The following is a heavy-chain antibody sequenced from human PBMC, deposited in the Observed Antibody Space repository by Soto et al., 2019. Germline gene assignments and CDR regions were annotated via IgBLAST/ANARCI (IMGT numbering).Heavy chain of an antibody. CDR3: ARPPFPGCINAVCYPFDY. CDR1: GYTFTDYY. V-gene: IGHV1-46*01. Sequence: ASVKVSCKASGYTFTDYYIHWVRQAPGQGLVWMGMINPSGGSTDYAQKFRGRVTMTRDTSTGTVYMELSSLRSEDTAVYYCARPPFPGCINAVCYPFDYWGQGTLVTVSS. D-gene: IGHD2-8*01. CDR2: INPSGGST. J-gene: IGHJ4*02.